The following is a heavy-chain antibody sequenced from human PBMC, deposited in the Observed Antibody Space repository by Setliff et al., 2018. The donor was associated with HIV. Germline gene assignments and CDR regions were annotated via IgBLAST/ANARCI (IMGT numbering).Heavy chain of an antibody. CDR3: ARQTYYYDNSGHNWFGP. D-gene: IGHD3-22*01. Sequence: PSETLSLTCTVSGGSISSYYWSWIRQPPGKGLEWIGYINTSGTTNYNPSLKSRVTISVDTSKNQFSLKLSSVTAADTAVYFCARQTYYYDNSGHNWFGPWGQGTLVTVSS. CDR2: INTSGTT. J-gene: IGHJ5*02. V-gene: IGHV4-4*09. CDR1: GGSISSYY.